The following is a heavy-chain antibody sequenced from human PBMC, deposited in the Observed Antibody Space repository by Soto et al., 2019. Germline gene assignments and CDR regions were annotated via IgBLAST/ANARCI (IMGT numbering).Heavy chain of an antibody. Sequence: GASVKVSCKASGYTFTSYAMHWVRQAPGQRLEWMGWINAGNGNTKYSQKFQGRVTITRDTSASTAYMELSSLRSEDTAVYYCARGSSSSFYYYYYYMDVWGKGTTLTVSS. J-gene: IGHJ6*03. CDR3: ARGSSSSFYYYYYYMDV. CDR1: GYTFTSYA. D-gene: IGHD6-6*01. CDR2: INAGNGNT. V-gene: IGHV1-3*01.